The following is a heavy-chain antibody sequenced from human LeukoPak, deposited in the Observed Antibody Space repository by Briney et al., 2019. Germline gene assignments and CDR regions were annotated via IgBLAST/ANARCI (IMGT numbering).Heavy chain of an antibody. D-gene: IGHD3-10*01. Sequence: GGSLRLSCTVSGFTFSSYWMTWVRQAPGKGLEWVANIRQDESEKYYVDSVKGRFTTSRDNAKNSLYLQMNNLRAEDTAVYYCARDSGSAYYYGSGTYYYDAFDFWGQGTTVTVSS. CDR3: ARDSGSAYYYGSGTYYYDAFDF. J-gene: IGHJ3*01. V-gene: IGHV3-7*01. CDR2: IRQDESEK. CDR1: GFTFSSYW.